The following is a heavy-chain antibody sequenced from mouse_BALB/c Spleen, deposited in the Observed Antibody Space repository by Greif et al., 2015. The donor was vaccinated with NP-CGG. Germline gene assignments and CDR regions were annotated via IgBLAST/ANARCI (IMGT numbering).Heavy chain of an antibody. Sequence: EVQGVESGGGSVQPGGSLKLSCAASGFTFSSYTMSCVRQTPEKRLEWVAYISNGGGSTYYPDTVKGRFTISRDNAKNTLYLQMSSLKSEDTAMYYCASPSYYGNPYAMDYWGQGTSVTVSS. CDR2: ISNGGGST. D-gene: IGHD2-10*01. J-gene: IGHJ4*01. V-gene: IGHV5-12-2*01. CDR3: ASPSYYGNPYAMDY. CDR1: GFTFSSYT.